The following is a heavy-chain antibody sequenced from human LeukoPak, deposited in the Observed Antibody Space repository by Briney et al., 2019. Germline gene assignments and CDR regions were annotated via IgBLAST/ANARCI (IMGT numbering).Heavy chain of an antibody. CDR1: GYTFINYG. Sequence: ASVKVSCKAPGYTFINYGISWVRQAPGQGLEWMGWISAYNGNTNYAQKLQGRVTMTRDTSTTTAYMELRSLRSDDTAVYYCARGIFGVVTYYYYYMDVWGKGTTVTVSS. CDR3: ARGIFGVVTYYYYYMDV. D-gene: IGHD3-3*01. J-gene: IGHJ6*03. CDR2: ISAYNGNT. V-gene: IGHV1-18*01.